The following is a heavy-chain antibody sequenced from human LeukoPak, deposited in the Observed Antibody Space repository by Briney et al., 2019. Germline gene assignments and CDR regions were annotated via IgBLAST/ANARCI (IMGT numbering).Heavy chain of an antibody. V-gene: IGHV1-18*01. Sequence: ASVKVSCKASGYTFTSYGISWVRQAPGQGLEWMGWISAYNGNTNYAQKLQGRVTMTTDTSTSTAYMELRSLRSDDTAVYYCVRYLLWFGESWVFDPWGQGTLVTVSS. J-gene: IGHJ5*02. D-gene: IGHD3-10*01. CDR3: VRYLLWFGESWVFDP. CDR2: ISAYNGNT. CDR1: GYTFTSYG.